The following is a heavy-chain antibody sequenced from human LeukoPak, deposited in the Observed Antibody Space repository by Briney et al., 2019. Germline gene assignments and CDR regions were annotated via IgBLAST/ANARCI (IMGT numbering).Heavy chain of an antibody. J-gene: IGHJ3*02. Sequence: GGSLRLSCAASGFSFSTYWMSWVRQAPGKGLEWVADIKQGGSEKYYVDSVKGRFTISRDNAKNSLYLQMNSLRAEDTAVYYCAREGAQCSSSSCYGLSAFDIWGQGTMVTVSS. CDR2: IKQGGSEK. CDR3: AREGAQCSSSSCYGLSAFDI. CDR1: GFSFSTYW. D-gene: IGHD2-2*01. V-gene: IGHV3-7*01.